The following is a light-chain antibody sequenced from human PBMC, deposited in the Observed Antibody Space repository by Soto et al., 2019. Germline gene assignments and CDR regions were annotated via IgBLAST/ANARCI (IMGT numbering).Light chain of an antibody. Sequence: DIQMSQSPSTLSASVGDRVTITCRASQSISSWLAWYQQKPGKAPKLLIYDASSLQSGVPSRFSGSGSGTEFTLTIGSLQPDEFATYYCQQYDSYSPYTFGQGTKLEIK. CDR3: QQYDSYSPYT. CDR2: DAS. V-gene: IGKV1-5*01. J-gene: IGKJ2*01. CDR1: QSISSW.